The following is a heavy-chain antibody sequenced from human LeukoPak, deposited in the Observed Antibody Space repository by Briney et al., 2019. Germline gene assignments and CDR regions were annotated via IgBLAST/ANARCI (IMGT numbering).Heavy chain of an antibody. CDR1: GFTFSSYA. J-gene: IGHJ4*02. Sequence: GGSLRLSCAASGFTFSSYAMHWVRQAPGKGLEWVAVISYDGSNKYYADSVKGRFTISRDNSKNTLYLQMNSLRAEDTAVYYCARGADVDTAMVTAFDYWGQGTLVTVSS. CDR2: ISYDGSNK. CDR3: ARGADVDTAMVTAFDY. V-gene: IGHV3-30*04. D-gene: IGHD5-18*01.